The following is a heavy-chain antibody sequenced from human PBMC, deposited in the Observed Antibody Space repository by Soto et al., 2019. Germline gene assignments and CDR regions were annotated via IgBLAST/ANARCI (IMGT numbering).Heavy chain of an antibody. J-gene: IGHJ4*02. CDR3: ATAISLGHNQAYFDY. V-gene: IGHV4-30-4*01. D-gene: IGHD1-1*01. CDR1: GACIISGDDY. CDR2: IYYSGST. Sequence: SLAAAVCGACIISGDDYLSWIRHPPGKVLDWIGYIYYSGSTYYNPSIKSRVTISVDTSKNKFSLKMSSVTAADTAVYYCATAISLGHNQAYFDYWGQGTLLTVHS.